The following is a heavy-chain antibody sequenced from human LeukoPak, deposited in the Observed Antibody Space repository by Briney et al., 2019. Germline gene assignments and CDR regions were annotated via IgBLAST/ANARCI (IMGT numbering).Heavy chain of an antibody. D-gene: IGHD2-2*02. CDR2: ISSSSSTI. CDR1: GFTFSSYS. CDR3: ARDPGYIQADWFDP. J-gene: IGHJ5*02. V-gene: IGHV3-48*01. Sequence: GGSLRLSCAASGFTFSSYSMNWVRQAPGKGLEWVSYISSSSSTIYYADSVKGRFTISRDNAKNSLYLQMNSLRAEDTAVYYCARDPGYIQADWFDPWGQGTLVTVSS.